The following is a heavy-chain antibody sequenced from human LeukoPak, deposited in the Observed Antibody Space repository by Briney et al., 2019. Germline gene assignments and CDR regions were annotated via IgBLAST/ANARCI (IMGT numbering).Heavy chain of an antibody. D-gene: IGHD3-22*01. CDR2: INHSGST. J-gene: IGHJ4*02. Sequence: GSLRLSCAASGFTFSSYWMSWIRQPPGKGLEWIGEINHSGSTNYNPSLKSRVTISVDTSKNQFSLKLSSVTAADTAVYYCAREARGIVVVQTYYFDYWGQGTLVTVSS. CDR3: AREARGIVVVQTYYFDY. CDR1: GFTFSSYW. V-gene: IGHV4-34*01.